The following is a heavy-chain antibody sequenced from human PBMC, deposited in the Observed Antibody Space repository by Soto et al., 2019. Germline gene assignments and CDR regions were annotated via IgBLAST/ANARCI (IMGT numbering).Heavy chain of an antibody. CDR3: ARIFVGRFDP. CDR2: TYYSGNT. D-gene: IGHD3-3*01. V-gene: IGHV4-59*01. J-gene: IGHJ5*02. Sequence: SETLALTCSVSGDSISSSYWSWIRQPPGKGLEWIGSTYYSGNTNYNPPLKSRVTISVXXXXXXVXLXLXXXTAAATVVYYCARIFVGRFDPWGQGAMVTVSS. CDR1: GDSISSSY.